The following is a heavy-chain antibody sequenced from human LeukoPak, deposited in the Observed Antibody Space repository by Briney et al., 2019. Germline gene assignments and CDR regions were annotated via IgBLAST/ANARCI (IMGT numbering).Heavy chain of an antibody. Sequence: GASVKVSCKASGYTFTTYYMHWVRQAPGQGLEWMGVINLSGGGTSYAQKFQGRVTMTRDPSTSTVYMELSSPRSEDTAVYYCARGGLYCSSTSCPSSDHWGQGTLVTVSS. V-gene: IGHV1-46*01. D-gene: IGHD2-2*01. J-gene: IGHJ4*02. CDR2: INLSGGGT. CDR1: GYTFTTYY. CDR3: ARGGLYCSSTSCPSSDH.